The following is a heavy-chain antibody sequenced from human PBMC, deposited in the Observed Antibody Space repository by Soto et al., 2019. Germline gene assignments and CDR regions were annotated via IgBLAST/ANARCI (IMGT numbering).Heavy chain of an antibody. V-gene: IGHV1-46*01. CDR1: GYTFTSYY. CDR2: INPSGGST. Sequence: GASVKVSCKASGYTFTSYYMHWVRQAPGQGLEWMGIINPSGGSTSYAQKFQGRVTMTRDTSTSTVYMELSSLRSEDTALYYCAGGCSSTGCNNYYYYYGMDVWGQGTTVTAPS. J-gene: IGHJ6*02. CDR3: AGGCSSTGCNNYYYYYGMDV. D-gene: IGHD2-2*02.